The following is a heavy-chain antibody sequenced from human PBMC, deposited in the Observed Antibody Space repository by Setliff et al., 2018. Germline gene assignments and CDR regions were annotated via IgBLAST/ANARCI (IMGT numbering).Heavy chain of an antibody. J-gene: IGHJ5*02. CDR1: GYTFTSYG. Sequence: ASVKVSCKASGYTFTSYGISWVRQAPGQGLEWMGWISAYNGNTNYAQKLQGRVTMTTDTSTSTAYMELRSLRSDDTAVYYCARDPFRNYDPAPVWFDPWGQGTLVTVSS. CDR2: ISAYNGNT. V-gene: IGHV1-18*01. CDR3: ARDPFRNYDPAPVWFDP. D-gene: IGHD3-22*01.